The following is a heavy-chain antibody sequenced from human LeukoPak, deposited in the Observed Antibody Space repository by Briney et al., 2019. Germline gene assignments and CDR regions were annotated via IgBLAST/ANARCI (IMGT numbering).Heavy chain of an antibody. J-gene: IGHJ4*02. CDR2: LNQDGSKK. CDR1: GFTFTNYW. V-gene: IGHV3-7*01. CDR3: GRAAGDSYDY. D-gene: IGHD6-19*01. Sequence: GGSLRLSCVASGFTFTNYWMSWVRQAPGKGLEWLANLNQDGSKKHYAESVKGRFTISRDNAKNSLDLQINSLTAEDTAVYCCGRAAGDSYDYWGQGTLVTVSS.